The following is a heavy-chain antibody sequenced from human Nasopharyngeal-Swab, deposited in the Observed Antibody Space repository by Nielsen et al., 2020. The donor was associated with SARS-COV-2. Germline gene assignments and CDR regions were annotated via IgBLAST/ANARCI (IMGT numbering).Heavy chain of an antibody. CDR3: ARSGELRFLEWLNTGPDY. J-gene: IGHJ4*02. V-gene: IGHV3-21*04. CDR1: GFTFSSYS. Sequence: GGSLRLSCAASGFTFSSYSMNWVRQAPGKGLEWVSSISSSSSYIYYADSVKGRFTISRDNAKNSLYLQMNSLRAEDTAVYYCARSGELRFLEWLNTGPDYWGQGTLVTVSS. D-gene: IGHD3-3*01. CDR2: ISSSSSYI.